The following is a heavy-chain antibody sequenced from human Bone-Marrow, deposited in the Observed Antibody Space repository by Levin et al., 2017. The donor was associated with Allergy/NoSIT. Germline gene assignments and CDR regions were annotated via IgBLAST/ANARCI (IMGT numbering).Heavy chain of an antibody. D-gene: IGHD5-18*01. V-gene: IGHV3-23*01. CDR3: AKDNSPQYTAMVGN. Sequence: GGSLRLSCVASGFTFSNYAMSWVRQAPGKGLEWVSAITGSGGTTYYADSVKGRFTISRDNSKNTLFLQMNSLRAEDTAAYYCAKDNSPQYTAMVGNWGQGTLVTVS. CDR1: GFTFSNYA. CDR2: ITGSGGTT. J-gene: IGHJ4*02.